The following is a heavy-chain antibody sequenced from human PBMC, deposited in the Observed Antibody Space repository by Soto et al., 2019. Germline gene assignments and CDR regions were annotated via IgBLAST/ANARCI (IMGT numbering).Heavy chain of an antibody. CDR1: GFTFSSYA. D-gene: IGHD4-17*01. CDR2: ISGSGGST. J-gene: IGHJ4*02. Sequence: PGGSLRLSCAASGFTFSSYAMSWVRQAPGKGLEWVSAISGSGGSTYYADSVKGRFTISRDNSKNTLYLQMNSLRAEDTAVYYCAKDSRAVTTLAAHPPLFDYWGQGTLVTVSS. V-gene: IGHV3-23*01. CDR3: AKDSRAVTTLAAHPPLFDY.